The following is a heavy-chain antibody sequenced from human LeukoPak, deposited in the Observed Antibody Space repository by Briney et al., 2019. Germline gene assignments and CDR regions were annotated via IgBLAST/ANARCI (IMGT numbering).Heavy chain of an antibody. CDR1: GGSFSGYY. D-gene: IGHD3-10*01. V-gene: IGHV4-34*01. CDR3: ARGPPAKLLWFGKTYYYYYMDV. Sequence: SETLSLTCAVYGGSFSGYYWSWIPQPPGKGLEWIGEINHSGSTNYNPSLKSRVTISVDTSKNQVSLKLSSVTAADTAVYYCARGPPAKLLWFGKTYYYYYMDVWGEGTTVTISS. J-gene: IGHJ6*03. CDR2: INHSGST.